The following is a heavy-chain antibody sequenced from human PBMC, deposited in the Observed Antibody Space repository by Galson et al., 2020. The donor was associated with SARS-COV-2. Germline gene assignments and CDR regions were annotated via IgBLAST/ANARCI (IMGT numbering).Heavy chain of an antibody. CDR3: ARVGGNDGWNWIDP. CDR1: GGSMSKYY. V-gene: IGHV4-59*01. J-gene: IGHJ5*02. D-gene: IGHD1-1*01. CDR2: IYYSGGT. Sequence: GSLRLSCSVSGGSMSKYYWSWIRQSPGKGLEWIGNIYYSGGTKYNPSLKSRVSMSVDTSENQFSLKLNSVTAADTAVYYCARVGGNDGWNWIDPWGQGTRVTVSS.